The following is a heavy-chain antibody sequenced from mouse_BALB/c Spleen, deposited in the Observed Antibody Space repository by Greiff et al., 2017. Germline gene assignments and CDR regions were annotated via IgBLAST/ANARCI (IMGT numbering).Heavy chain of an antibody. D-gene: IGHD2-10*01. CDR1: GYSFTSYY. V-gene: IGHV1S135*01. CDR3: ARPTGAWFAY. J-gene: IGHJ2*01. CDR2: IDPFNGGT. Sequence: EVQLQQSGPELMKPGASVKISCKASGYSFTSYYMHWVKQSHGKSLEWIGYIDPFNGGTSYNQKFKGKATLTVDKSSSTAYMHLSSLTSEDSAVYYCARPTGAWFAYWGQGTTLTVSS.